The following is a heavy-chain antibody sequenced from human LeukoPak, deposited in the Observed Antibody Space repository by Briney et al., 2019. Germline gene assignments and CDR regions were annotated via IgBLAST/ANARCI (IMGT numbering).Heavy chain of an antibody. CDR3: AIAGYCTNGVCRGDCDY. V-gene: IGHV3-48*03. Sequence: GGSLRLTAAASGFTFNSYDLNWVAQAQGKGLEWGSYLSMSENTIYCADTVKGRVTSSRDDAKNSLYLQRNSLRAEDTAVYYCAIAGYCTNGVCRGDCDYWGQGTLVTVSS. CDR1: GFTFNSYD. D-gene: IGHD2-8*01. CDR2: LSMSENTI. J-gene: IGHJ4*02.